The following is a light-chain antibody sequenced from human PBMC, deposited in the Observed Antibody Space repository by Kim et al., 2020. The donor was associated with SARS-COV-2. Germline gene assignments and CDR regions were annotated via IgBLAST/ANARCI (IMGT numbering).Light chain of an antibody. V-gene: IGLV3-1*01. J-gene: IGLJ1*01. CDR2: LNT. CDR3: QAWDSSTAV. Sequence: SYELTQPPSVSVSPGQTATITCSGDELENKYVCWYHQKPGQSPVLVIYLNTNRPSGIPERFSGSISGNTATLTITGTQGMDEGDYYCQAWDSSTAVFGTGTKVTVL. CDR1: ELENKY.